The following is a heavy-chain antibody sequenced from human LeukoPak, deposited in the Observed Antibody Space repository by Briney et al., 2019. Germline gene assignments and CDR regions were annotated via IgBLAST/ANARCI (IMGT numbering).Heavy chain of an antibody. CDR2: IYSSGST. V-gene: IGHV4-59*01. CDR1: GGAISSYY. D-gene: IGHD6-19*01. J-gene: IGHJ4*02. CDR3: ARGVGSSGWSAYYFDY. Sequence: PSETQALTCTVSGGAISSYYWSWIRQPPGKGLEWIVNIYSSGSTNYSPSLRSRVTISVDTSKNQCSLKLTSVTAADTAVYYCARGVGSSGWSAYYFDYWGQGTRLTVSS.